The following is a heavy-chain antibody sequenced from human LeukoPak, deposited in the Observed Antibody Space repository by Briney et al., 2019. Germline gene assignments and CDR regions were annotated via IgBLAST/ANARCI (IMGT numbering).Heavy chain of an antibody. D-gene: IGHD6-19*01. CDR1: VFTFSMYG. CDR2: IRYDGGKT. V-gene: IGHV3-30*02. Sequence: GGSLRLSCAASVFTFSMYGMHWVRQAPGKGLEWVSFIRYDGGKTYYTASVKGRFSISRDNANNTVDLQMNSLRPEDTAVYDCAKDFLDVTVAGTWDQWGQGTLVTVSS. CDR3: AKDFLDVTVAGTWDQ. J-gene: IGHJ4*02.